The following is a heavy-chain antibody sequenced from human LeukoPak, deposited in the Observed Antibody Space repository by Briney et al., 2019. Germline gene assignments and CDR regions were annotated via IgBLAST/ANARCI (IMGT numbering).Heavy chain of an antibody. CDR3: ARQPSSGYYL. V-gene: IGHV3-30*07. CDR2: ISYDGSNK. D-gene: IGHD3-22*01. CDR1: GFTFSSYA. Sequence: GRSLRLSCAASGFTFSSYAMHWVRQAPGKGLEWVAVISYDGSNKYYADSVKGRFTISRDNAKNSLYLQMNSLRAEDTAVYYCARQPSSGYYLWGQGTLVTVSS. J-gene: IGHJ5*02.